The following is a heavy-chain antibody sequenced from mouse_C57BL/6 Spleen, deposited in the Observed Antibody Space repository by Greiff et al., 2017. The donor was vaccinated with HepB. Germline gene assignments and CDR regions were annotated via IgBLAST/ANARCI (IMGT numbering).Heavy chain of an antibody. CDR3: ARWGSYYYGSSYVRGAMDY. CDR1: GYTFTSYG. CDR2: IYPRSGNT. V-gene: IGHV1-81*01. Sequence: QVQLKESGAELARPGASVKLSCKASGYTFTSYGISWVKQRTGQGLEWIGEIYPRSGNTYYNEKFKGKATLTADKSSSTAYMELRSLTSEDSAVYFCARWGSYYYGSSYVRGAMDYWGQGTSVTVSS. D-gene: IGHD1-1*01. J-gene: IGHJ4*01.